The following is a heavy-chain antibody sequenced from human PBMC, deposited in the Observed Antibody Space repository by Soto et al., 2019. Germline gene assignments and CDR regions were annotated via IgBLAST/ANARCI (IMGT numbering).Heavy chain of an antibody. CDR3: ARDPLWGTAMVLWYFDL. V-gene: IGHV3-30-3*01. CDR1: GFTFSSYA. CDR2: ISYDGSNK. D-gene: IGHD5-18*01. J-gene: IGHJ2*01. Sequence: QVQLVESGGGVVQPGRSLRLSCAASGFTFSSYAMHWVRQAPGKGLEWVAVISYDGSNKYYADSVKGRFTISRDNSKNTLYLQMNRLRADDTAVYYCARDPLWGTAMVLWYFDLWGRGTLVTVSS.